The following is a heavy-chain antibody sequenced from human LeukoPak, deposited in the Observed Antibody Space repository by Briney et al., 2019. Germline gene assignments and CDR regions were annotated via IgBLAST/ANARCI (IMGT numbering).Heavy chain of an antibody. V-gene: IGHV5-51*01. D-gene: IGHD3-16*01. CDR1: AFNFSTYS. CDR3: ARHSCYDS. CDR2: IYAGDSST. Sequence: GESLKISCNGYAFNFSTYSFAWVRQMPGKGLEWMGVIYAGDSSTRYSPSFQGQVTISVDKSISTAYLQWRSLKASDSAIYYCARHSCYDSWGQGTLVTVSS. J-gene: IGHJ4*02.